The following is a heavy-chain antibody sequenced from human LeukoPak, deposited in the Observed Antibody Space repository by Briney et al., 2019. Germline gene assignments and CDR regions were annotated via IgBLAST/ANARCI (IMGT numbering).Heavy chain of an antibody. CDR1: GFTFSSYA. V-gene: IGHV3-30-3*01. J-gene: IGHJ3*02. D-gene: IGHD6-13*01. Sequence: PGGSLRLSCAASGFTFSSYAMHWVRQAPGKGLEWVAVISYDGSNKYYADSVKGRFTISRDNSKNTLYLQMNSLRAEDTAVYYCAREGGGQQLVPAEDAFDIWGQGTMVTVSS. CDR3: AREGGGQQLVPAEDAFDI. CDR2: ISYDGSNK.